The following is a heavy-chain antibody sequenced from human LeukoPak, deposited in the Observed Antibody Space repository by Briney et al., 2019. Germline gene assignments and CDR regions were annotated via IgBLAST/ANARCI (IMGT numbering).Heavy chain of an antibody. V-gene: IGHV3-53*01. CDR3: ATADTSSSSWYRFDY. Sequence: GGSLRLSCAASGFTVSSSYMSWVRQAPGKGLEWVSVIYSGGRTYYADSVKGRFTISRDNSKNTLFLQMNSLRAEDTAVYYCATADTSSSSWYRFDYWGQGTLVTVSS. D-gene: IGHD6-13*01. J-gene: IGHJ4*02. CDR1: GFTVSSSY. CDR2: IYSGGRT.